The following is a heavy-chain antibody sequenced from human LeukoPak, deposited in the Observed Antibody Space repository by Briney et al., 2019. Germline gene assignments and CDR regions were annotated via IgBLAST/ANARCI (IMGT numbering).Heavy chain of an antibody. CDR2: IYYSGST. CDR1: GGSISSYD. D-gene: IGHD6-13*01. V-gene: IGHV4-59*01. J-gene: IGHJ5*02. Sequence: SETLSLTCTVSGGSISSYDWSWIRQPPGKGLEWIGYIYYSGSTNYNPSLKSRVTISVDTSKNQFSLKLSSVTAADTAVYYCARALQQLGRSSWSDPWGQGTLVTVSS. CDR3: ARALQQLGRSSWSDP.